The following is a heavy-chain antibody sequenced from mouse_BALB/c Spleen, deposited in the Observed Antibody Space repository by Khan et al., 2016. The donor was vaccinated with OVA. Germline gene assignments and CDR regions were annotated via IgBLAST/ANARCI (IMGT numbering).Heavy chain of an antibody. Sequence: QVQLQQSGAELARPGASVKLSCKASGYTFTDYYINWVKQRTGQGLEWIGEIYPGSGNTYYNEKFKDKATLTADKSSSTAFMQLNRLTSEYSSVYFCARSGIGSFAYWGQGTLVTVSA. J-gene: IGHJ3*01. V-gene: IGHV1-77*01. D-gene: IGHD2-2*01. CDR1: GYTFTDYY. CDR3: ARSGIGSFAY. CDR2: IYPGSGNT.